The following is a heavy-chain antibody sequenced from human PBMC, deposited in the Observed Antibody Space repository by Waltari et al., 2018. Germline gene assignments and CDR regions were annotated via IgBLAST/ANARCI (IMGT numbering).Heavy chain of an antibody. D-gene: IGHD2-2*01. J-gene: IGHJ4*02. CDR1: GLSVSNNY. V-gene: IGHV3-53*01. CDR3: ARETTSRERAGD. CDR2: IYTGEMT. Sequence: VRLVESGGGLIHPGGSLRLSCAASGLSVSNNYMHWVRQAPGKGLELVSVIYTGEMTYYSDAVKGRFTISRDISKNMVYLQMNNLRAEDTALYYCARETTSRERAGDWGQGTLVTVSS.